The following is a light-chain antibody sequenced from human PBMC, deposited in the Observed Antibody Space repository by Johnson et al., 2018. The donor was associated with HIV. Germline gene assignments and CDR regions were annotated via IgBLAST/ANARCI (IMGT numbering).Light chain of an antibody. CDR2: ENN. CDR1: SSDMGNYA. J-gene: IGLJ1*01. CDR3: GTWDGGLSIYV. V-gene: IGLV1-51*02. Sequence: QAVLTQPPSVSAAPGQKVTISCSGSSSDMGNYAVSWYQQLPGTAPKLLIYENNKRPSEIPDRISGSKSDTSATLGITGLQTGDEANYYCGTWDGGLSIYVFGTGTEVTVL.